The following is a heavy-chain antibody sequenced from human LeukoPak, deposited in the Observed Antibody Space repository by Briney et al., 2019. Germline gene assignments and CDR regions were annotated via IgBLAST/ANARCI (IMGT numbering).Heavy chain of an antibody. Sequence: PGGSLRLSCAASGFTFSSYSMNWVRQAPGKGLEWVSSISSSSYIYYADSVKGRFTISRDNAKNSLYLQMNSLRAEDTAVYYCARAQFKYYDSSGYYYSRHDAFDIWGQGTMVTVSS. V-gene: IGHV3-21*01. D-gene: IGHD3-22*01. CDR2: ISSSSYI. CDR1: GFTFSSYS. CDR3: ARAQFKYYDSSGYYYSRHDAFDI. J-gene: IGHJ3*02.